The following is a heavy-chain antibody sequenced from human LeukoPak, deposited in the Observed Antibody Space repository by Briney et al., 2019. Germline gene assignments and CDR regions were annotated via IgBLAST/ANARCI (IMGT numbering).Heavy chain of an antibody. CDR2: VNPDGSTT. CDR3: AKSRERHYYGSGIYDAFDI. Sequence: PGGSLTLSCVASGFTFNQYYMHWVRQAPGKGLVWVSRVNPDGSTTNYADSVKGRFTISRDDAKNTLDLQMHSLRAEDTAVFYCAKSRERHYYGSGIYDAFDIWGQGTMVTVSS. CDR1: GFTFNQYY. V-gene: IGHV3-74*01. D-gene: IGHD3-10*01. J-gene: IGHJ3*02.